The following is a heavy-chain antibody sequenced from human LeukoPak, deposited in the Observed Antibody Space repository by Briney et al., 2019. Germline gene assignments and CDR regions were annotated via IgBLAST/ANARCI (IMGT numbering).Heavy chain of an antibody. CDR3: ARLYYYDSSGYYQNDY. CDR2: IYYSGST. Sequence: SETLSLTCTVSGGSISSYYWSWIRQPPGKGLEWIGYIYYSGSTNYNPSLKSRVTISVDTSKNQFSLKLSSVTAADTAVYYCARLYYYDSSGYYQNDYWGQGTLVTVSS. V-gene: IGHV4-59*12. J-gene: IGHJ4*02. D-gene: IGHD3-22*01. CDR1: GGSISSYY.